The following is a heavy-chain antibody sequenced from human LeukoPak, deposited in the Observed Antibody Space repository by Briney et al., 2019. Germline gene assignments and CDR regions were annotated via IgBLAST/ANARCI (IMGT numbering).Heavy chain of an antibody. CDR2: ISSSGSTI. CDR3: ARDRYSYNYAGLGY. V-gene: IGHV3-48*03. Sequence: GGSLRLSCAASGFTFSSYEMNWVRQAPGKGLEWVSYISSSGSTIYYADSVKGRFTISRDNAKNSLYLQMNSLRAEDTAVYYCARDRYSYNYAGLGYRGQGTLVTVSS. J-gene: IGHJ4*02. D-gene: IGHD5-18*01. CDR1: GFTFSSYE.